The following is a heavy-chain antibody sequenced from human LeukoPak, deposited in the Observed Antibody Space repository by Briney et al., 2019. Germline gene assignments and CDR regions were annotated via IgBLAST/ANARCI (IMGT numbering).Heavy chain of an antibody. Sequence: PGGSLRLSCAASGFTFNDYAMTWVRRAPGKGLEWVSLISSSGGSTYYADSVKGRFTISRDNSKNTLYLQMSSLRVEDTAIYYCAKDSLHWFDPWGQGTLVTVSS. CDR1: GFTFNDYA. V-gene: IGHV3-23*01. J-gene: IGHJ5*02. CDR3: AKDSLHWFDP. CDR2: ISSSGGST.